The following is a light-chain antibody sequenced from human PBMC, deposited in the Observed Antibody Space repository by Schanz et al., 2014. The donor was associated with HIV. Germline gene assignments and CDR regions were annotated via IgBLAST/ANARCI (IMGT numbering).Light chain of an antibody. V-gene: IGKV3-11*01. J-gene: IGKJ4*01. CDR2: DAS. CDR3: QHRSNWPLT. CDR1: QTVSNN. Sequence: EIVMTQSPGTLSVSPGERATLSCRASQTVSNNLAWYQQKPGQAPRLLIYDASNRATGISARFSGSGSGTDFTLTISSLEPEDFAVYYCQHRSNWPLTFGGGTKVEIK.